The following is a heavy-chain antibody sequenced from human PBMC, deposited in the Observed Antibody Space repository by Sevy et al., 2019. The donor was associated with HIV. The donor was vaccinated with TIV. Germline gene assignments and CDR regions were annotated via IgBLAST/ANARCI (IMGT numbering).Heavy chain of an antibody. J-gene: IGHJ2*01. CDR2: FNDRGGI. CDR1: GGSFTGYY. CDR3: ARGRGYYDSSDYPQTLGNWYFDL. Sequence: SETLSLTCAVFGGSFTGYYWSWIRQPPGKGLEWIGEFNDRGGINYNPSLMSRVTISVDTSKNQFSLKLRSVTAADTTIYYCARGRGYYDSSDYPQTLGNWYFDLWGRGTLVTVSS. D-gene: IGHD3-22*01. V-gene: IGHV4-34*01.